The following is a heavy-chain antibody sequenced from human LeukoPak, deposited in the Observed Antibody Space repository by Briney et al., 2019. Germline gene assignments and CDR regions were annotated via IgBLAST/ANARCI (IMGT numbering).Heavy chain of an antibody. CDR1: GYSFTSNG. CDR3: ARDPLSAAGSGWFDP. Sequence: GASVKVSCKASGYSFTSNGISWVRQAPGQGLEWMGWISAYNGNTNYAQNLQGRVTMTTDTSTTTAYMELRSLRSDDTAVYYCARDPLSAAGSGWFDPWGQGTPVTVSS. D-gene: IGHD6-13*01. CDR2: ISAYNGNT. V-gene: IGHV1-18*01. J-gene: IGHJ5*02.